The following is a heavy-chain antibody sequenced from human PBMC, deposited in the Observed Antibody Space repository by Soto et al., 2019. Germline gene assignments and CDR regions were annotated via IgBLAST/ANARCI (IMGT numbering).Heavy chain of an antibody. CDR3: AVAGLPFEY. CDR2: INPNSGDT. J-gene: IGHJ4*02. Sequence: QVQLVQSGAEVKKPGASVKVSCKTSGYTFTGYYIHWVRQAPGQGLEWMALINPNSGDTNYGHKFQGRVTVPRDTSINTVYMEVTSLRFDDTAVYYCAVAGLPFEYWGQGTLVTVFS. CDR1: GYTFTGYY. D-gene: IGHD6-19*01. V-gene: IGHV1-2*02.